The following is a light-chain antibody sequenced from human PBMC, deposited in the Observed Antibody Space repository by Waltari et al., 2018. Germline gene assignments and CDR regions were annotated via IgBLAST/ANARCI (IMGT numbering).Light chain of an antibody. CDR3: QQYYTAPYS. J-gene: IGKJ2*03. CDR1: QSIFYNSNNKHY. V-gene: IGKV4-1*01. CDR2: WAS. Sequence: DIVMTQSPDSLAVSLGEGATITCKSSQSIFYNSNNKHYLAWYPQKVGQPPKLLIYWASSRESGVPDRFSGSVSGTDFTLTISSLQAEDVAVYYCQQYYTAPYSFGQGTKLEIK.